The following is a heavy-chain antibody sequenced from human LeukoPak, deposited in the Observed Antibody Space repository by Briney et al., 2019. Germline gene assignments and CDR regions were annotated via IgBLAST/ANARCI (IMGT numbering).Heavy chain of an antibody. V-gene: IGHV3-21*01. J-gene: IGHJ4*02. D-gene: IGHD3-9*01. CDR2: ISSSSSYM. CDR1: GFTFSSYS. Sequence: PGGSLRLSCAASGFTFSSYSMNWVRQAPGKGLEWVSSISSSSSYMYYADSVKGRFTISRDNAKNSLYLQMNSLRAEDTAVYYCAKSRYYDILTGYLHWGQGTLVTVSS. CDR3: AKSRYYDILTGYLH.